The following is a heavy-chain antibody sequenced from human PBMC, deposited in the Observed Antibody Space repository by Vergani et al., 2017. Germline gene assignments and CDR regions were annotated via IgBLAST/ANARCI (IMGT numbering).Heavy chain of an antibody. CDR2: ISAYNGNT. D-gene: IGHD6-13*01. CDR3: AREKVWSSSWNPIVTYYYYGIDV. V-gene: IGHV1-18*01. Sequence: QVQLVQSGAEVKKPGASVKVSRKASGYTFTSYGISWVRQAPGQGLEWMGWISAYNGNTNYAQKLQGRVTMTTDKSTSTAYMEVRSLRSDDTAVYYCAREKVWSSSWNPIVTYYYYGIDVWGQGTTVTVSS. CDR1: GYTFTSYG. J-gene: IGHJ6*02.